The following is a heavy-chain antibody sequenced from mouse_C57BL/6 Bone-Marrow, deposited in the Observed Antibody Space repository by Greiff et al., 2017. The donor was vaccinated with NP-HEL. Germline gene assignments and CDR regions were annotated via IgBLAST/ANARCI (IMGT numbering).Heavy chain of an antibody. CDR2: ISNLAYSI. CDR3: ARTYYYGSRDYAMDY. CDR1: GFTFSDYG. V-gene: IGHV5-15*01. J-gene: IGHJ4*01. Sequence: EVKLVESGGGLVQPGGSLKLSCAASGFTFSDYGMAWVRQAPRKGPEWVAFISNLAYSIYYADTVTGRFTFSRENAKNTLYLEMSSLRSEDTAMYYCARTYYYGSRDYAMDYWGQGTSVTVSS. D-gene: IGHD1-1*01.